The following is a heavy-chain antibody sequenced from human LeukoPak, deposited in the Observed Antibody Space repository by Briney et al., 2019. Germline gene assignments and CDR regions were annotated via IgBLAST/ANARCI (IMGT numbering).Heavy chain of an antibody. CDR1: GGSISSYY. CDR3: ARRGDYYGSGSYYRHQLSFDY. J-gene: IGHJ4*02. CDR2: IYYSGST. Sequence: SETLSLTCTVSGGSISSYYWSWIRQPPGKGLEWIGYIYYSGSTNYNPSLKSRVTISVDTSKNQFSLKLSSVTAADTAVYYCARRGDYYGSGSYYRHQLSFDYWGQGTLVTVSS. D-gene: IGHD3-10*01. V-gene: IGHV4-59*12.